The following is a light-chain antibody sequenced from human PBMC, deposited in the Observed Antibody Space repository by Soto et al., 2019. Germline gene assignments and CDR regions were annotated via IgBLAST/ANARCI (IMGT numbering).Light chain of an antibody. V-gene: IGLV2-14*03. CDR1: SSDVGGYNY. J-gene: IGLJ1*01. CDR2: DVS. CDR3: SSYTSSSTLRYV. Sequence: QSVLTQPASVSGSPGQSITISCTGTSSDVGGYNYVSWYQHHPGKAPKFMIYDVSYRPSGVSNRFSGSKSGNTASLTISGLQAEDEADYYCSSYTSSSTLRYVFGTGTKLTVL.